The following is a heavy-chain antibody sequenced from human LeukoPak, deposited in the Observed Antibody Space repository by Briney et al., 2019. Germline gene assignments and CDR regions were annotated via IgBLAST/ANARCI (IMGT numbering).Heavy chain of an antibody. CDR3: ARQFRLHYDFWSGYYTPAGYYFDY. Sequence: GESLKISCKGSGYSFTSHWIGWVRQMPGKGLERMGIIYPGDSDTRYSPSFQGQVTISADKSISTAYLQWSSLKASDTAMYYCARQFRLHYDFWSGYYTPAGYYFDYWGQGTLVTVSS. CDR2: IYPGDSDT. D-gene: IGHD3-3*01. J-gene: IGHJ4*02. V-gene: IGHV5-51*01. CDR1: GYSFTSHW.